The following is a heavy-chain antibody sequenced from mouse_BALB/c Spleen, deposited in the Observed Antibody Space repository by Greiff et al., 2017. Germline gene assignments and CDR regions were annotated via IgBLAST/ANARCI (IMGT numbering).Heavy chain of an antibody. CDR2: IYPGNSDT. D-gene: IGHD1-1*01. CDR1: GYTFTSYL. CDR3: TRDYYGSSYVAMDY. Sequence: EVQLQQSGTVLARPGASVKMSCKASGYTFTSYLMHWVKQRPGQGLEWIGAIYPGNSDTSYNQKFKGKAKLTAVTSTSTAYMELSSLTNEDSAVYYCTRDYYGSSYVAMDYWGQGTSVTVSS. V-gene: IGHV1-5*01. J-gene: IGHJ4*01.